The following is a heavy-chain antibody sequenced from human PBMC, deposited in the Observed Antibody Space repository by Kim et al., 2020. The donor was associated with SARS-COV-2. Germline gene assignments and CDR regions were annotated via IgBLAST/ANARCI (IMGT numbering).Heavy chain of an antibody. D-gene: IGHD1-26*01. J-gene: IGHJ4*02. CDR3: ARSEWELRGEGFDY. Sequence: PSFQGQVTISADKSISTAYLQWSSLKASDTAMYYCARSEWELRGEGFDYWGQGTLVTVSS. V-gene: IGHV5-51*01.